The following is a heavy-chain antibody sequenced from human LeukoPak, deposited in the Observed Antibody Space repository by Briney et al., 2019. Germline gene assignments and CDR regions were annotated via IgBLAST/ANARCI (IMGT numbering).Heavy chain of an antibody. V-gene: IGHV4-59*08. J-gene: IGHJ4*02. CDR1: GGSISSYY. CDR3: ARHPGIAVAGTNDY. CDR2: IYYSGST. D-gene: IGHD6-19*01. Sequence: SETLSLTCTVSGGSISSYYWSWIRQPPGKGLEWIGYIYYSGSTNYNPSLKSRVTISVDTSKNQFSLRLSSVTAADTAVYYCARHPGIAVAGTNDYWGQGTLVTVSS.